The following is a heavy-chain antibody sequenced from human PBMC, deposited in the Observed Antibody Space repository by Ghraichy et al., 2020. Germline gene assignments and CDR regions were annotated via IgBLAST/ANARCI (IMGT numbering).Heavy chain of an antibody. CDR2: IIPIFGTA. CDR1: GGTFSSYA. V-gene: IGHV1-69*13. Sequence: SVKVSCKASGGTFSSYAISWVRQAPGQGLEWMGGIIPIFGTANYAQKFQGRVTITADESTSTAYMELSSLRSEDTAVYYCARGVCSGGSWYSQSVLLGLLAAFDYWGQGTLVTVSS. J-gene: IGHJ4*02. CDR3: ARGVCSGGSWYSQSVLLGLLAAFDY. D-gene: IGHD2-15*01.